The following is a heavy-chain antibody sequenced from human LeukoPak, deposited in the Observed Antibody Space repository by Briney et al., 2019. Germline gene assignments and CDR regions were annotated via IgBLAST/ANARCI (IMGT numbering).Heavy chain of an antibody. D-gene: IGHD6-6*01. CDR2: IRYDGSNK. CDR1: GFTFSSYG. Sequence: GGSLRLSCAASGFTFSSYGMHWVRQAPGKGLEWVAFIRYDGSNKYYADSVKGRFTISRDNSKNTLYLQMNSLRAEDTAVYYCAKDRSSSFSRGDWFDPWGQGTLVTVSS. V-gene: IGHV3-30*02. CDR3: AKDRSSSFSRGDWFDP. J-gene: IGHJ5*02.